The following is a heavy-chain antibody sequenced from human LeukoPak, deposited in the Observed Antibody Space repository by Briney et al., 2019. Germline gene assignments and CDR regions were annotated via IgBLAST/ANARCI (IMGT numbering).Heavy chain of an antibody. J-gene: IGHJ4*02. CDR1: GGSFSGYY. CDR2: INHSGST. CDR3: ARGWGGLMGNYFDY. Sequence: SETLSLTCAVYGGSFSGYYWSWIRQPPGKGLEWIGEINHSGSTNYNPSLKSRVTISVDTSKNQFSLKLSSVTAADTAVYYCARGWGGLMGNYFDYWGQGTLVTVSS. D-gene: IGHD3-16*01. V-gene: IGHV4-34*01.